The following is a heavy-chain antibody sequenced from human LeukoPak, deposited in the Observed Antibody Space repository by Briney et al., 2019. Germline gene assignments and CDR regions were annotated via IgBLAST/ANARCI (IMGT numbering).Heavy chain of an antibody. V-gene: IGHV5-51*01. D-gene: IGHD1-26*01. CDR1: GYSFSSSW. J-gene: IGHJ4*02. CDR2: IYPGDSDT. CDR3: AIYSDTYYFDH. Sequence: GESLKISCKGSGYSFSSSWIGWVRQMPGKGLEWMGIIYPGDSDTRYSPSFQGQVTISADKSISTAYLQWSSLKASDTAMYYCAIYSDTYYFDHWGQGTLVTVSS.